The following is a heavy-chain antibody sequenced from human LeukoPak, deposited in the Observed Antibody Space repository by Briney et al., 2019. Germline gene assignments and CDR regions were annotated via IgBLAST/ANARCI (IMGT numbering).Heavy chain of an antibody. CDR3: ARLSYYDSSGYYG. J-gene: IGHJ4*02. V-gene: IGHV4-34*01. D-gene: IGHD3-22*01. Sequence: SETLSFTCAVYGGSFSGYYWSWIRQPPGKGLEWIGEINHSGSTNYNPSLKSRVTISVDTSKNQFSLKLSSVTAADTAVYYCARLSYYDSSGYYGWSQGTLVTVSS. CDR2: INHSGST. CDR1: GGSFSGYY.